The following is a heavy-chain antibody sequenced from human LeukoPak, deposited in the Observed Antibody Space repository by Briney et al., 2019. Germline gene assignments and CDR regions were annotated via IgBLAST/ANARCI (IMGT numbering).Heavy chain of an antibody. CDR1: GFTFTTHW. CDR3: VRSFSGPADY. CDR2: INTDGTTT. V-gene: IGHV3-74*01. D-gene: IGHD3-10*01. Sequence: GASLRLSCAASGFTFTTHWFHWVRQAPGKGLVWVSRINTDGTTTNYADSVKGRFTISRDSTKSTLYLQMNSLRAEDTAVYYCVRSFSGPADYWGQGTQVTVSS. J-gene: IGHJ4*02.